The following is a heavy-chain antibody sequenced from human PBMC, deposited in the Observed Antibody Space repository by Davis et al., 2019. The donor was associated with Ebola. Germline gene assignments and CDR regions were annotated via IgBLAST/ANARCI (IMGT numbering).Heavy chain of an antibody. CDR3: ARDSSAYYYDSSGYGSYWYFDL. V-gene: IGHV4-61*08. D-gene: IGHD3-22*01. J-gene: IGHJ2*01. CDR1: GGSISSGGYS. CDR2: IYYSGST. Sequence: MPGGSLRLSCAVSGGSISSGGYSWSWIRQPPGKGLEWIGYIYYSGSTNYNPSLKSRVTISVDTSKNQFSLKLSSVTAADTAVYYCARDSSAYYYDSSGYGSYWYFDLWGRGTLVTVSS.